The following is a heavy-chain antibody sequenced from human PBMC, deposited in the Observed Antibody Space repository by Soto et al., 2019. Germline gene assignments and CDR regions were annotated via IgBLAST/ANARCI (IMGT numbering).Heavy chain of an antibody. CDR1: GGSFSGYY. CDR2: INHSGRT. Sequence: QVQLQQWGAGLLKPSETLSLTCAVYGGSFSGYYWSCIRLPPGKGLEWIGEINHSGRTNYNPSLKSRVTISVDTSKNQFSLKLSSVTAADTAVYYCAREVGARVLDYWGQGTLVTVSS. CDR3: AREVGARVLDY. D-gene: IGHD1-26*01. J-gene: IGHJ4*02. V-gene: IGHV4-34*01.